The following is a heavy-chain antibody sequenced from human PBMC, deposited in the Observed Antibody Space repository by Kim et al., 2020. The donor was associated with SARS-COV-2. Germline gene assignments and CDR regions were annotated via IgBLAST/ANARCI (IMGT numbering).Heavy chain of an antibody. D-gene: IGHD6-19*01. CDR1: GFPFIDYA. J-gene: IGHJ4*02. V-gene: IGHV3-23*01. CDR2: IGGSGGAT. CDR3: ARDDLEGTGWYNLDD. Sequence: GGSLRLSCAASGFPFIDYAMSWVRQAPGKGLEWVAIIGGSGGATYYADSVKGRFTISRDNSKNTLYLEMNSLRAEDTAVYYCARDDLEGTGWYNLDDWGQGTLATVSS.